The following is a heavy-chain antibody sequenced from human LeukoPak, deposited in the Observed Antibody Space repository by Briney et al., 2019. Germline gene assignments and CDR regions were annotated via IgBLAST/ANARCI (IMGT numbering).Heavy chain of an antibody. V-gene: IGHV3-30*02. CDR2: IRYVGSNK. J-gene: IGHJ4*02. CDR3: ANLNSGSYYFDY. CDR1: GFTFSSYG. D-gene: IGHD1-26*01. Sequence: GGSLRLSCAASGFTFSSYGMHWVRQAPGKGLEWVAFIRYVGSNKYYADSVKGRFTISRDNSKNTLYLQMNSLRAEDTAVYYCANLNSGSYYFDYWGQGTLVTVSS.